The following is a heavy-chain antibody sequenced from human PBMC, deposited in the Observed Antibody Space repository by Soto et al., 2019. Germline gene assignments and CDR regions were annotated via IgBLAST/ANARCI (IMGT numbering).Heavy chain of an antibody. CDR2: ISAYSTNT. V-gene: IGHV1-18*01. J-gene: IGHJ5*02. CDR1: GYTFTSYG. CDR3: ARDPDTLTGYYTSGWFDT. D-gene: IGHD3-9*01. Sequence: ASVKVSCKASGYTFTSYGLTWVRQAPGQGLEWMGWISAYSTNTNYAQKFQGRVTLTTDTSTSTAYMELRSLRSDDTAVYYCARDPDTLTGYYTSGWFDTWGQGTLVTVST.